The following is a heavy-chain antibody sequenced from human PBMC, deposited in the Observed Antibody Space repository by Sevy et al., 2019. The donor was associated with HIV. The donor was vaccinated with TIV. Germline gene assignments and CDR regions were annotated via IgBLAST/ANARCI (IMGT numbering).Heavy chain of an antibody. V-gene: IGHV1-8*01. J-gene: IGHJ6*02. CDR2: MNPNNGNT. CDR1: GYSFTNFD. D-gene: IGHD3-3*01. Sequence: ASVKVSCKAAGYSFTNFDINWVRQATGQGLEWMGWMNPNNGNTHYAQKFQGRVTMTRSSSANTAYMGLSSLTSEDTAIYYCARARLDYEFWSGSYFSRAPWGSKYYAMDVWGQGTTVTVSS. CDR3: ARARLDYEFWSGSYFSRAPWGSKYYAMDV.